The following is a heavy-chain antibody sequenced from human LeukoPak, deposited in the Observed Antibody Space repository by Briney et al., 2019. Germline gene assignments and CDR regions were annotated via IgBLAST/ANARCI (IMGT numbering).Heavy chain of an antibody. J-gene: IGHJ4*02. Sequence: ASVKVSCMASGGTFSSYAISWVRQAPGQGLEWMGIINPTGGSTTYAQKFQGRVTMTRDTSTSTVYMELSSLRSDDTAVYYCARTAARRFDYWGQGTLVTVSS. V-gene: IGHV1-46*01. D-gene: IGHD6-6*01. CDR2: INPTGGST. CDR1: GGTFSSYA. CDR3: ARTAARRFDY.